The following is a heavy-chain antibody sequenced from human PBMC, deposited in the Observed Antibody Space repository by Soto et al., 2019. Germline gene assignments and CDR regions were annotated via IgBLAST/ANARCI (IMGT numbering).Heavy chain of an antibody. Sequence: EVRLVESGGGLAQPGGSLRLSCAASGFTFSSYAMNWVRQSPGKGLEWVSYISMSGTTMFYADSVKGRFTISRDNAKKSLFLQMNSLRDEDTAMYDCARDASGDATNWFDPWGQGTLVTVSS. CDR2: ISMSGTTM. CDR1: GFTFSSYA. CDR3: ARDASGDATNWFDP. J-gene: IGHJ5*02. D-gene: IGHD6-25*01. V-gene: IGHV3-48*02.